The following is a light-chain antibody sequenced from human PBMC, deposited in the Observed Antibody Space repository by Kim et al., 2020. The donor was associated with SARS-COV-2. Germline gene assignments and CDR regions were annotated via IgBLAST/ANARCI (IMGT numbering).Light chain of an antibody. CDR3: QQSYTTPLT. CDR1: QNIGKY. Sequence: DIQMTQSPSSLSASVGDRVTITCRASQNIGKYLNWYQQKPGKAPKFLIYTTSTLQSGVPLRFSGSGSGTDFTLTISNLQPEDFATYYCQQSYTTPLTFGGGTKLEI. V-gene: IGKV1-39*01. CDR2: TTS. J-gene: IGKJ4*01.